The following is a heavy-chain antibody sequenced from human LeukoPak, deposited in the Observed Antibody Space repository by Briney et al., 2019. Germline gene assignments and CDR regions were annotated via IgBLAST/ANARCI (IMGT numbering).Heavy chain of an antibody. CDR1: GWSSSGYY. D-gene: IGHD3-10*01. CDR3: ARLAVGEPLDY. J-gene: IGHJ4*02. Sequence: SETLSFTCAVYGWSSSGYYWGWLRQPPGKGLEYIVRINFSGSTYYNPSLKSRDTISVDTSRSQFSLKMNSVTAVDAAVYYCARLAVGEPLDYWGQGTLVTVSS. CDR2: INFSGST. V-gene: IGHV4-34*01.